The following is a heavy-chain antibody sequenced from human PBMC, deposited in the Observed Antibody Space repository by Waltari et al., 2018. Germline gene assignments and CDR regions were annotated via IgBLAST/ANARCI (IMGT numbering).Heavy chain of an antibody. CDR3: ARDGLGSSHDY. D-gene: IGHD6-6*01. V-gene: IGHV3-74*01. Sequence: EVQLVESGGGLVQPGGSLRLSCAASGFSISGYWMHWVRQAPGKGLVWGSRIQSDGRSTSYADSMRGRFTISRDNAKNTVYLQMNSLRADDTAVYFCARDGLGSSHDYWGQGTLVTVSS. CDR2: IQSDGRST. CDR1: GFSISGYW. J-gene: IGHJ4*02.